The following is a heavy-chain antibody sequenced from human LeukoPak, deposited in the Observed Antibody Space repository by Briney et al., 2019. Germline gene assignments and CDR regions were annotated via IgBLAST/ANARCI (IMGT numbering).Heavy chain of an antibody. Sequence: GGSLRLSCVASGFTFSTYGMHWVRQAPGKGLEWVAAAWYDGSNKYYADSVKGRFTISRDNSKNTLYLQMNSLRAEDTAVYFCARGGHCSTTSCSNYDGMDVWDQGTTLTVSS. CDR1: GFTFSTYG. CDR3: ARGGHCSTTSCSNYDGMDV. D-gene: IGHD2-2*01. J-gene: IGHJ6*02. CDR2: AWYDGSNK. V-gene: IGHV3-33*01.